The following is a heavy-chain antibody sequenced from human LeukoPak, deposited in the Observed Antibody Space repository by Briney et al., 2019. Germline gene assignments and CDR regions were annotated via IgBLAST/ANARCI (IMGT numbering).Heavy chain of an antibody. CDR2: ISYDGSNK. D-gene: IGHD6-19*01. J-gene: IGHJ4*02. Sequence: PGGSLRLSCAASGFTFSSYGMHWVRQALGKGLEWVAVISYDGSNKYYADSVKGRFTISRDNSKNTLYLQMNSLRAEDTAVYYCAKDCEEGSGVDYWGQGTLVTVSS. V-gene: IGHV3-30*18. CDR3: AKDCEEGSGVDY. CDR1: GFTFSSYG.